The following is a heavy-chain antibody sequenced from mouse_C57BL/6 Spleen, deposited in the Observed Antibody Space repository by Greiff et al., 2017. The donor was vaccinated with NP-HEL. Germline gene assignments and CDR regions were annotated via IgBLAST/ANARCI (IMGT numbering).Heavy chain of an antibody. V-gene: IGHV1-15*01. CDR2: IDPETGGT. Sequence: VQLQQSGAELVRPGASVTLSCKASGYTFTDYEMHWVKQTPVHGLEWIGAIDPETGGTAYNQKFKGKAILTADKSSSTAYMELRSLTSEDSAVYYCTRFYYGSSYNDWGQGTTLTVSS. CDR3: TRFYYGSSYND. J-gene: IGHJ2*01. D-gene: IGHD1-1*01. CDR1: GYTFTDYE.